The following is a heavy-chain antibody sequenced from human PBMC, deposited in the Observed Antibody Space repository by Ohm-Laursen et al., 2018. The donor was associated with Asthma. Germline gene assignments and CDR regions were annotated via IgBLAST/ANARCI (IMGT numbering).Heavy chain of an antibody. CDR3: AARMGIVVVPAAIFDY. V-gene: IGHV3-30-3*02. CDR1: GFTFSNFA. Sequence: SLRLSCAASGFTFSNFAMHWVRQAPGKGLEWVSIITSDGSWTSYADSVKGRFTISRDNSKNTLYMQMNSLRAEDTAVYYCAARMGIVVVPAAIFDYWGQRTLVTVSS. D-gene: IGHD2-2*03. J-gene: IGHJ4*02. CDR2: ITSDGSWT.